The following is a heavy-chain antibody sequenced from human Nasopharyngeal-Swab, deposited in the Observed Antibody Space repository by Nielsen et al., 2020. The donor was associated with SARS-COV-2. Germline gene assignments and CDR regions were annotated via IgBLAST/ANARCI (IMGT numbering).Heavy chain of an antibody. Sequence: GGSLRLSCVVSGFTFSTYYMGWVRQAPGKGLEWVAHIEQHGSATIYVDSVKGRFTISRDNAKNSLYLQMNSLRAEDTAVYYCARENGDNASYFDYWGQGTLVTVSS. V-gene: IGHV3-7*01. J-gene: IGHJ4*02. CDR3: ARENGDNASYFDY. D-gene: IGHD4-17*01. CDR1: GFTFSTYY. CDR2: IEQHGSAT.